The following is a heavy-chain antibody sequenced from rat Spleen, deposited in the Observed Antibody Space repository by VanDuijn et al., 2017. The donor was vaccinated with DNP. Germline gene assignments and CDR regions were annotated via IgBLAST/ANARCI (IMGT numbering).Heavy chain of an antibody. CDR3: ARGVYYYSATYWYFDF. D-gene: IGHD1-1*01. V-gene: IGHV5-22*01. J-gene: IGHJ1*01. CDR1: GFTFSDHY. Sequence: EVQLVESGGGLVQPGRSLKLSCAASGFTFSDHYMAWVRQAPTKGLEWVATISYDGSRTYYRDSVKGRFTISRDNAKNTQYLQMNSLRSEETATYYCARGVYYYSATYWYFDFWGPGTMVTVSS. CDR2: ISYDGSRT.